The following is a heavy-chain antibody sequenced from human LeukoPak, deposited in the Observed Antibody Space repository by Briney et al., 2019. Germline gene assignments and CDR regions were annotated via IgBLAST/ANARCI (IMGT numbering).Heavy chain of an antibody. CDR3: ARGSLWSPSAFDI. V-gene: IGHV4-61*08. J-gene: IGHJ3*02. Sequence: SEXXXLTCTVSGGSISSGGYYWSWIRQPXXXXXEWIGYIYYSGSTNYNPSLKSRVTISVDTSKNQFSLKLSSVTAADTAVYYCARGSLWSPSAFDIWGQGTMVTVSS. CDR1: GGSISSGGYY. D-gene: IGHD3-10*01. CDR2: IYYSGST.